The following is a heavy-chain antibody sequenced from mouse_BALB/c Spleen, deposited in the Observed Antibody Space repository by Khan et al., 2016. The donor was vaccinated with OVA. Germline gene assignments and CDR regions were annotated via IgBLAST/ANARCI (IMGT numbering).Heavy chain of an antibody. V-gene: IGHV1S137*01. CDR2: ISTYSGNT. J-gene: IGHJ2*01. Sequence: QVQLQQSGPELVRPGVSVKISCKGSGYTFTDYAIYWVKQSHAKSLEWIGLISTYSGNTNYNQKFKGKATMTVDKSSSTAYMELARLTSEDSAIYSCARPAYDGYYDYWGQGTTLTVSS. CDR3: ARPAYDGYYDY. CDR1: GYTFTDYA. D-gene: IGHD2-3*01.